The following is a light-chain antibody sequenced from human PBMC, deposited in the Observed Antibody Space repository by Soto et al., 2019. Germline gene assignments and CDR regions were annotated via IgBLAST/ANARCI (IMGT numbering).Light chain of an antibody. J-gene: IGKJ2*01. V-gene: IGKV2-28*01. Sequence: IVMTQSPLALPVLLGGSASISCSSFESLLHTNGHNYVDWYLQQPGQSPQLLIYLGSTRASGVPDRFSGSGSGTDFTLKIIRVEAEDAGVYYCMQALQTPPYTFGQGTKVDIK. CDR1: ESLLHTNGHNY. CDR2: LGS. CDR3: MQALQTPPYT.